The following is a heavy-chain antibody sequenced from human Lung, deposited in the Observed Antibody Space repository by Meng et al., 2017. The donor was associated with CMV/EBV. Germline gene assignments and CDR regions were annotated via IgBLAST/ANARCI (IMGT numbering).Heavy chain of an antibody. V-gene: IGHV4-59*01. CDR3: ARVSGYYYYGMDV. CDR2: IYYSGST. J-gene: IGHJ6*02. CDR1: GGSISSYY. Sequence: SETLSLXXTVSGGSISSYYWSWIRQPPGKGLEWIGYIYYSGSTNHNPSLKSRVTISVDTSKNQFSLKLSSVTAADTAVYYCARVSGYYYYGMDVWGQGPTVTVSS. D-gene: IGHD3-3*01.